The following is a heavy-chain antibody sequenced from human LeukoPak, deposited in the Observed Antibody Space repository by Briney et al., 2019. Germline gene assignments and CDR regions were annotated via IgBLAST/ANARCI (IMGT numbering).Heavy chain of an antibody. CDR3: ASGDSSWYVPIYYGMNV. J-gene: IGHJ6*02. CDR2: IYYSGST. Sequence: SETLSLTCTVSGGSISSYYWSWIRQPPGKGLEWIGYIYYSGSTNYNPSLKSRVTISVDTSKNQFSLKLSSVTAADTAVYYCASGDSSWYVPIYYGMNVWGQGTTVTVSS. CDR1: GGSISSYY. V-gene: IGHV4-59*01. D-gene: IGHD6-13*01.